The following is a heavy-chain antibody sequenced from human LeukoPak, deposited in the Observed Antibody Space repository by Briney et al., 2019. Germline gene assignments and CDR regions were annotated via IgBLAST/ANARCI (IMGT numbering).Heavy chain of an antibody. V-gene: IGHV1-18*01. CDR2: ISAYNGNT. CDR3: ARAPSGYYYDSSGYLDY. CDR1: GYTFTSYG. Sequence: ASVKVSCKASGYTFTSYGISWVRQAPGQGLEWMGWISAYNGNTNYAQKLQGRVTMTTDTSTSTAYMELRSLRSDATDVYYCARAPSGYYYDSSGYLDYWGQGTLVTVSS. J-gene: IGHJ4*02. D-gene: IGHD3-22*01.